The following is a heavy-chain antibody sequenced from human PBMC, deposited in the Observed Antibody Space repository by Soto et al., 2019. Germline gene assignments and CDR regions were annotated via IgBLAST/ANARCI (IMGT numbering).Heavy chain of an antibody. V-gene: IGHV4-59*01. CDR2: IYYSGST. Sequence: LSLTCTVSGGSISSYYWSWIRQPPGKGLEWIGYIYYSGSTNYNPSLKSRVTISVDTSKNQFSLKLSSVTAADTAVYYCARDNYKIFDYWGQGTLVTVSS. CDR1: GGSISSYY. J-gene: IGHJ4*02. D-gene: IGHD4-4*01. CDR3: ARDNYKIFDY.